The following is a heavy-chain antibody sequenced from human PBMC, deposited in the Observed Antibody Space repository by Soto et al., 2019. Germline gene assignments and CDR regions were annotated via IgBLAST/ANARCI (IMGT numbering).Heavy chain of an antibody. D-gene: IGHD2-2*01. Sequence: SVEVSCKASGGAFSSYSISWVLQAPGQGLEWMGGIIPIFGTANYAQKFQGRVTITADESTSTAYMELSSLRSEDTAVYYCARGVVPAARGSEPYYYGMDVWGQGTTVTVSS. CDR3: ARGVVPAARGSEPYYYGMDV. CDR1: GGAFSSYS. CDR2: IIPIFGTA. V-gene: IGHV1-69*13. J-gene: IGHJ6*02.